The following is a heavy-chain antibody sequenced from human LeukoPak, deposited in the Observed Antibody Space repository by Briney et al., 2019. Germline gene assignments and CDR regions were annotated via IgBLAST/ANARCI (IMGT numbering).Heavy chain of an antibody. CDR3: ARDETGFDY. CDR2: ISGSSRST. J-gene: IGHJ4*02. CDR1: GFTFHNNG. V-gene: IGHV3-23*01. Sequence: GGSLRLSCAASGFTFHNNGMSWVRQAPGKGLEWVSAISGSSRSTYHAESVKGRFTISRDNSKNTLYLQMNSLRAEDTAVYYCARDETGFDYWGQGTLVTVSS.